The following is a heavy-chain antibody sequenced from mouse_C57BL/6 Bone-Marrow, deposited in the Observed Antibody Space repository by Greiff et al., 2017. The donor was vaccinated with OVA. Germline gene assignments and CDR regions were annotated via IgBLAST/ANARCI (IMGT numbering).Heavy chain of an antibody. V-gene: IGHV6-6*01. D-gene: IGHD4-1*01. CDR3: SGNWAWFGC. J-gene: IGHJ3*01. CDR2: IRNKANNPAT. Sequence: EVQLVESGGGLVQPGASMKLSCAASGFTFSDAWMDWVRQSPEQGLEWVAEIRNKANNPATYYAESVKGRFTISRDDSKSSVDLQMNSLRAEDTGIYYCSGNWAWFGCWGQGTLVTVAA. CDR1: GFTFSDAW.